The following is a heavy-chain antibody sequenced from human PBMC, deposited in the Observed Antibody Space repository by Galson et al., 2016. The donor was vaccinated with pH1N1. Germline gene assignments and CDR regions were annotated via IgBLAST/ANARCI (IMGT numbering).Heavy chain of an antibody. J-gene: IGHJ4*02. V-gene: IGHV5-51*03. Sequence: QSGAEVKKPGESLKISCQASGYTFTTYWIGWVRQMPGKGLEWXGIIYPGDSETKYSPSFEGQVTFSVDKSKNTAYLHWSSLKASDTAIYYCARRSTELGLDYWGQGVLVTVSS. CDR2: IYPGDSET. D-gene: IGHD2/OR15-2a*01. CDR3: ARRSTELGLDY. CDR1: GYTFTTYW.